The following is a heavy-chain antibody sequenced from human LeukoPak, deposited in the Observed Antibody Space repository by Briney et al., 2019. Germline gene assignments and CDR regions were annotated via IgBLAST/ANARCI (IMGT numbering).Heavy chain of an antibody. CDR2: IFYSGGT. D-gene: IGHD3-9*01. J-gene: IGHJ4*02. Sequence: SETLSLTCTVSGGSINTPNYYWGWIRQTPGKGLEWIGNIFYSGGTYYSPSLTSRVTISLDTSRNQFSLKLSSVTAADTAVYYCARQTMRVLRYFDWLQPKFAYFDYWGQGTLVTVSS. CDR3: ARQTMRVLRYFDWLQPKFAYFDY. V-gene: IGHV4-39*01. CDR1: GGSINTPNYY.